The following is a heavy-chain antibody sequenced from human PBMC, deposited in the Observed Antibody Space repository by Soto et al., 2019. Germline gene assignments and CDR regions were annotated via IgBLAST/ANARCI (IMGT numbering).Heavy chain of an antibody. J-gene: IGHJ6*02. D-gene: IGHD6-19*01. CDR1: GYTFTSYD. Sequence: ASVKVSCKASGYTFTSYDINWVRQATGQGLEWMGWMNPNSGNTGYAQKFQGRVTMTWNTSISTAYMELSSLRSEDTAVYYCENLEVAGLYYGFDVWGQANTVTVSS. CDR2: MNPNSGNT. CDR3: ENLEVAGLYYGFDV. V-gene: IGHV1-8*01.